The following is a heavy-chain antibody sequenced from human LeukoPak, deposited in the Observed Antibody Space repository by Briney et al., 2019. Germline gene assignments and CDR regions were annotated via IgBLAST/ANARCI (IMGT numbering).Heavy chain of an antibody. CDR2: ITSDGGST. V-gene: IGHV3-64*01. CDR1: GFTFNNYV. J-gene: IGHJ4*02. CDR3: ARARSNGDYDY. D-gene: IGHD4-17*01. Sequence: GGSLRLSCAASGFTFNNYVMHWVRQAPGKGLEYVSAITSDGGSTYYANSVKGRFTISGDNSKNTLSLQMGNLRAEDMAVYYCARARSNGDYDYWGQGTLVTVSS.